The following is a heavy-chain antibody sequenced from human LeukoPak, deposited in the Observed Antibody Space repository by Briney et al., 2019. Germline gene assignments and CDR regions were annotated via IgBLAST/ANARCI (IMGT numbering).Heavy chain of an antibody. V-gene: IGHV3-21*06. J-gene: IGHJ5*02. CDR1: GFTFSDYA. Sequence: GGSLRLSCAASGFTFSDYALGWVRQAPGRGLEWVSSISTDNSYRHYADSVKGRFTISRDNPKNSLYLQMNTLRAEDTAVYYCASEPLSTTWGQGTLVTVSS. CDR3: ASEPLSTT. D-gene: IGHD2-2*01. CDR2: ISTDNSYR.